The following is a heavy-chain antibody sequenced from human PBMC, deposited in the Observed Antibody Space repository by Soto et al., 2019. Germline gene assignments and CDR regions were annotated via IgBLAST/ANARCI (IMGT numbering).Heavy chain of an antibody. V-gene: IGHV1-69*13. Sequence: AASVKVSCKASGGIFSSYAISWVRQDPGQGLEWMGGIIPIFGTANYAQKFQGRVTITADESTSTAYMELSSLRSEDTAMYYCAREYNWNSIYYGMDVWGQGTTVTVSS. CDR2: IIPIFGTA. J-gene: IGHJ6*02. CDR1: GGIFSSYA. CDR3: AREYNWNSIYYGMDV. D-gene: IGHD1-7*01.